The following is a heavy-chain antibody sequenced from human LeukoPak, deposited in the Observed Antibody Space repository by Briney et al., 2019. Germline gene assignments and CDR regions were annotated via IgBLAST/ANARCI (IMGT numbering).Heavy chain of an antibody. CDR2: IYYSGST. Sequence: SETLSLTCTVSGGSISSYYWSWIRQPPGKGLEWIGYIYYSGSTNYNPSLKSRVTISVDTSKNQFSLKLSSVTAADTAVYYCARGKGTVTPENYYYYYYMEVWGKGTTVTVSS. V-gene: IGHV4-59*01. J-gene: IGHJ6*03. D-gene: IGHD4-11*01. CDR1: GGSISSYY. CDR3: ARGKGTVTPENYYYYYYMEV.